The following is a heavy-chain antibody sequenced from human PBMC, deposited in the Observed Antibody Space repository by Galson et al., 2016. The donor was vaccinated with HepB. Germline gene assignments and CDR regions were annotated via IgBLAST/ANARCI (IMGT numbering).Heavy chain of an antibody. V-gene: IGHV3-23*01. Sequence: SLRLSCAASGFTFSSYAMSWVRQAPGKGLEWVSAISGSGGSPYYADSVKGRFTISRDNSKNTLYLQMNSLRAEDTAVYYCAKAQGWLRLNFLYYFDYLGQGTLVTVSS. CDR1: GFTFSSYA. CDR2: ISGSGGSP. CDR3: AKAQGWLRLNFLYYFDY. D-gene: IGHD5-12*01. J-gene: IGHJ4*02.